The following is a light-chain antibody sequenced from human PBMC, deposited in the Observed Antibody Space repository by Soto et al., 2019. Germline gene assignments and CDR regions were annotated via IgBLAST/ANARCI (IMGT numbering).Light chain of an antibody. CDR3: LLSYRDVGV. CDR2: DTN. Sequence: QAVVTQEPSLTVSPGGTVTLTCGSNTGAVTTGHYPYWFQQKPGQAPRTLIYDTNNKHSWTPARFSGSLLGGKAALTLSGAQPEDEADYYCLLSYRDVGVFGGGTKLTFL. J-gene: IGLJ2*01. V-gene: IGLV7-46*01. CDR1: TGAVTTGHY.